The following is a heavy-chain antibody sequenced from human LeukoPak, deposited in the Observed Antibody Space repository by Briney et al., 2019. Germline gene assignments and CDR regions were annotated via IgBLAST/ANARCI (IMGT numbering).Heavy chain of an antibody. CDR1: GGSISSSSYY. CDR2: IYYSGST. D-gene: IGHD6-13*01. CDR3: ARQTYSSSPMIHPYYMDV. Sequence: SETLSLTCTVSGGSISSSSYYWGWIRQPPGKGLEWIGSIYYSGSTYYNPSLKSRVTISVDTSKNQFSLKLSSVTAADTAVYYCARQTYSSSPMIHPYYMDVWGKGTTVTVSS. J-gene: IGHJ6*03. V-gene: IGHV4-39*07.